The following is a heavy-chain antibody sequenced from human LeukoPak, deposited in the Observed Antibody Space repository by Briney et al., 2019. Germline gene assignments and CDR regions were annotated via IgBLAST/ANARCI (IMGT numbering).Heavy chain of an antibody. CDR2: INLNSGGT. CDR3: AREYYGRALDP. V-gene: IGHV1-2*02. Sequence: GASVKVSCKASGYTFTGYFLHWVRQAPGQGLEWMGWINLNSGGTNFAQKFQGRVTMTRDTSISTAYMELSRLRSDDTAVYYCAREYYGRALDPWGQGTLVTVSS. CDR1: GYTFTGYF. J-gene: IGHJ5*02. D-gene: IGHD2-21*01.